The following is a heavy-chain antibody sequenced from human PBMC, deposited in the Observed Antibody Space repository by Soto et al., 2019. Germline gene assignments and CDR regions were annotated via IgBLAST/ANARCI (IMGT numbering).Heavy chain of an antibody. V-gene: IGHV3-21*01. Sequence: EVQLVESGGGLVKPGGSLRLSCAASGFTFSSYSMNWVRQAPGKGLEWVASISSSSSYLYYADSVKGRFTISRDNAKTSLYLQMNSLRAEDPAVYYRARGSGAIRDDYWGQGTLVTVSS. CDR3: ARGSGAIRDDY. CDR1: GFTFSSYS. CDR2: ISSSSSYL. D-gene: IGHD3-10*01. J-gene: IGHJ4*02.